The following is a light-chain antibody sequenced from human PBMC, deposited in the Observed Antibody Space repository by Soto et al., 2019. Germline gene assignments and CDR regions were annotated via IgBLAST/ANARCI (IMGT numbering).Light chain of an antibody. Sequence: IVLTQSPGTLSLSPGERATLSCRASQSVSNSYLAWYQQKPGQAPRLLIYGASSGATGIPDRFSGSGSGTDFTLTINRLEPEDFAVYSCQQYGRSITFGQGTRLEIK. V-gene: IGKV3-20*01. CDR1: QSVSNSY. CDR3: QQYGRSIT. J-gene: IGKJ5*01. CDR2: GAS.